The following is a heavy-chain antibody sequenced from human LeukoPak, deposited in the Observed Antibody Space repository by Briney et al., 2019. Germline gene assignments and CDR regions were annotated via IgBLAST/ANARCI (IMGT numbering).Heavy chain of an antibody. Sequence: GGSLRLSCAASGFTFSNYGMSWVRQAPGKWLEWVSVISGSGGSTYYADSVNGRFTISRDNSKNTLYLQMDSLRADDTAVYYCASSVYSGSPTKSFDYWGQGTLVTVSS. CDR2: ISGSGGST. D-gene: IGHD3-10*01. J-gene: IGHJ4*02. CDR1: GFTFSNYG. V-gene: IGHV3-23*01. CDR3: ASSVYSGSPTKSFDY.